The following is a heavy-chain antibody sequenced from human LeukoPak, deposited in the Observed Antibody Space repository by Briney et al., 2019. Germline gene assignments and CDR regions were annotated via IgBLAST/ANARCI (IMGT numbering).Heavy chain of an antibody. V-gene: IGHV1-46*01. Sequence: AASVKVSCKASGYTFATYYIHWVRQAPGQGLEWMGIINPKTGITNYAQKFQGRVTITRDSSTSTAYMELSSLRSEDTAVYYCAREGLDYWGQGTLVTVSS. CDR1: GYTFATYY. CDR3: AREGLDY. CDR2: INPKTGIT. J-gene: IGHJ4*02.